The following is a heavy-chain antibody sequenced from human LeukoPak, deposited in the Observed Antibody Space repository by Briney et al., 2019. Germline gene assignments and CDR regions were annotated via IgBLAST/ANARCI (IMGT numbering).Heavy chain of an antibody. Sequence: SETLSLTCAVYGGSFSGYYWSWIRQPPGKGLEWIGEINHSGSTNYNPSLKSRVTISVDTSKNQFSLKLSSVTAADTAVYYCARLPYYGSGKGDYWGQGTLVTVSS. J-gene: IGHJ4*02. CDR2: INHSGST. D-gene: IGHD3-10*01. CDR3: ARLPYYGSGKGDY. CDR1: GGSFSGYY. V-gene: IGHV4-34*01.